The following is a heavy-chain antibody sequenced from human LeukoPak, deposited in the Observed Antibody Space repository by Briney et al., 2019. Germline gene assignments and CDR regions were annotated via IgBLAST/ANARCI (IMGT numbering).Heavy chain of an antibody. CDR2: INPNSGGT. CDR1: GYTFTGYY. D-gene: IGHD3-10*01. V-gene: IGHV1-2*04. J-gene: IGHJ5*02. CDR3: ARRPRPKWFGDQDNWFDP. Sequence: ASVKVSCKASGYTFTGYYMHWVRQAPGQGLEWMGWINPNSGGTNYAQKFQGWVTMTRDTSISTAYMELSRLRSDDTAVYYCARRPRPKWFGDQDNWFDPWGQGTRVTVSS.